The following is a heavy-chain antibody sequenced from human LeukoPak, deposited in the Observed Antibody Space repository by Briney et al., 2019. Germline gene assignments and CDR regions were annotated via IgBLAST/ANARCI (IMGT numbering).Heavy chain of an antibody. J-gene: IGHJ4*02. Sequence: GGSLRLSCAASGFTFSSYGMHWVRQAPGKGLEWVAVIWYDGSNKYYADSVKGRFTISRDNAKNTLYLQMNSLRAEDTAVYYCARTYSPYGSSSRTPAYWGQGTLVTVSS. CDR3: ARTYSPYGSSSRTPAY. CDR2: IWYDGSNK. CDR1: GFTFSSYG. V-gene: IGHV3-33*01. D-gene: IGHD6-6*01.